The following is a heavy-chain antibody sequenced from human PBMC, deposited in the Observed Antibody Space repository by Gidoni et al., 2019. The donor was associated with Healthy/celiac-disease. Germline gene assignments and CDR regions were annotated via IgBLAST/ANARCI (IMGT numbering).Heavy chain of an antibody. CDR2: SSWNSGSI. D-gene: IGHD6-13*01. Sequence: EVQLVASGGGLVQPGRSLRLSCASSGFTFDDYALHWVRQAPGKGLEWVSGSSWNSGSIGYADSVKGRFTISRDNAKNSLYLQMNSLRAEDTALYYCAKAPDSSWYGWYYYGMDVWGQGTTVTVSS. CDR1: GFTFDDYA. CDR3: AKAPDSSWYGWYYYGMDV. J-gene: IGHJ6*02. V-gene: IGHV3-9*01.